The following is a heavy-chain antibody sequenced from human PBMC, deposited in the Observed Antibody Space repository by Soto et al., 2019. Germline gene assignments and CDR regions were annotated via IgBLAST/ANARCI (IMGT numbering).Heavy chain of an antibody. CDR1: GFTFSSYG. Sequence: QVQLVESGGGVVQPGRSLRLSCAASGFTFSSYGMHWVRQAPGKGLEWVAVISYDGSNKDYADSVKGRFTISRDNSKNTLYLQMNSLRAQDTAVYYCAKEGITIFGVAYGMDVWGQGTTVTVSS. J-gene: IGHJ6*02. CDR2: ISYDGSNK. CDR3: AKEGITIFGVAYGMDV. D-gene: IGHD3-3*01. V-gene: IGHV3-30*18.